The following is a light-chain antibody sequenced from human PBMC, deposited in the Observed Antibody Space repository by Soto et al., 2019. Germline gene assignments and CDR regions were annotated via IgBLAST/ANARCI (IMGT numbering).Light chain of an antibody. CDR2: GAS. CDR3: QQYGSSPLT. Sequence: EIVLTQSPGTLSLSPGERATLSCRASQSVSSSFLAWYQQKPGQAPRLLIYGASSRATGIQDRFSGSGSGTDFTLTISRQEPEDFAVYYCQQYGSSPLTFGPGTKVDIK. V-gene: IGKV3-20*01. J-gene: IGKJ3*01. CDR1: QSVSSSF.